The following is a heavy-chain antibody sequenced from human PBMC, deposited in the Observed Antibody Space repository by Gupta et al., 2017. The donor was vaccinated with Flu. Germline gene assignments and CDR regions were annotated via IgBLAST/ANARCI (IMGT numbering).Heavy chain of an antibody. CDR1: GFTFSDYY. Sequence: QVLLVESGGGLVKPGGSLRLSCAASGFTFSDYYMSWIRRTPGKGLEWLSYISPSGITTYYADFVKGRFTISRDNAKNSLYLQMNSLRADDTAVYYCARDRAVAGTLWGQGTLVTVSS. V-gene: IGHV3-11*01. J-gene: IGHJ4*02. CDR3: ARDRAVAGTL. D-gene: IGHD6-19*01. CDR2: ISPSGITT.